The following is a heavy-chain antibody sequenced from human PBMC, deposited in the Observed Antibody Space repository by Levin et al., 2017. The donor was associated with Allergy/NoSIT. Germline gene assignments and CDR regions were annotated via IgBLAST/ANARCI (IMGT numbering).Heavy chain of an antibody. J-gene: IGHJ4*02. CDR2: IYNSGST. V-gene: IGHV4-39*01. CDR1: GGSISSSISY. D-gene: IGHD3-9*01. Sequence: SETLSLTCTVSGGSISSSISYWGWIRQAPGKGLEWIGSIYNSGSTYYNPSLKSRVTTSVDTSKNQFSLKLSSVTAADTVVYYCARQCYDILTGYYNFDYWGQGTLVTVSS. CDR3: ARQCYDILTGYYNFDY.